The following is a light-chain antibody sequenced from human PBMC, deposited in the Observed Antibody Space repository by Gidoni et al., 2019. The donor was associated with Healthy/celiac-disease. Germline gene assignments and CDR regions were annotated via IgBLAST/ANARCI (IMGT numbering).Light chain of an antibody. Sequence: QSVLTQPPSVSVAPGQRVTLSGTGSSSNIGAGYDVHWYHQLPGTAPKLLIYGNSNRPSGVPDRFSGSKSGTSASLAITGLQAEDEADYYCQSYDSSLSGSVFGGGTKLTVL. J-gene: IGLJ2*01. V-gene: IGLV1-40*01. CDR3: QSYDSSLSGSV. CDR1: SSNIGAGYD. CDR2: GNS.